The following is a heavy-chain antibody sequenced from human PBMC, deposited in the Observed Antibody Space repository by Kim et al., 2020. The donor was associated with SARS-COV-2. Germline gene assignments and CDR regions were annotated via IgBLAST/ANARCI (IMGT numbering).Heavy chain of an antibody. J-gene: IGHJ6*03. V-gene: IGHV3-33*01. CDR3: ARDGVAVAAYYYYYMDV. D-gene: IGHD6-19*01. CDR1: GFTFSSYG. Sequence: GGSLRLSCAASGFTFSSYGMHWVRQAPGKGLEWVAVIWYDGSNKYYADSVKGRFTISRDNSKNTLYLQMNSLRAEDTAVYYCARDGVAVAAYYYYYMDVWGKGTTVTVSS. CDR2: IWYDGSNK.